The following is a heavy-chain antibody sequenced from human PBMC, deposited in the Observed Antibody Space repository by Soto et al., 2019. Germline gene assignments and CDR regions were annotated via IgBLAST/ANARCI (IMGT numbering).Heavy chain of an antibody. V-gene: IGHV3-30-3*01. J-gene: IGHJ3*02. Sequence: QVQLVESGGGVVQPGRSLRLSCAASGFTFSSYAMHWVRQAPGKGLEWVAVISYDGSNKYYADSVKGRFTISRDNSKNTMYLQKNSLRAEDTAVNYWARDPYPGLSRDAFEIWGQGTMVTVSS. D-gene: IGHD2-2*01. CDR2: ISYDGSNK. CDR3: ARDPYPGLSRDAFEI. CDR1: GFTFSSYA.